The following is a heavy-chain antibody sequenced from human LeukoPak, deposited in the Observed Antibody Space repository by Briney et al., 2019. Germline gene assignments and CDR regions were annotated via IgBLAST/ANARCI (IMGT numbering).Heavy chain of an antibody. Sequence: GGSLRLSCAASGFTFSSYGMHWVRQAPGKGLEWVAVIWYDGSNKYYADSVKGRFTISRDNSKNTLYLQMNSLRAEDTAVYYCAKDSGRGDCYNSYFDYWGQGTLVTVSS. J-gene: IGHJ4*02. CDR3: AKDSGRGDCYNSYFDY. CDR1: GFTFSSYG. CDR2: IWYDGSNK. D-gene: IGHD5-24*01. V-gene: IGHV3-33*06.